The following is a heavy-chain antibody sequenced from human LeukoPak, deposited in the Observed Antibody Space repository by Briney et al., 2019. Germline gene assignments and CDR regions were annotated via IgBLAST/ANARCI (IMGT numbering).Heavy chain of an antibody. V-gene: IGHV3-21*01. J-gene: IGHJ6*03. CDR3: ARVAGSAYYYYYQMDV. CDR1: GFTFSSYS. Sequence: GGAVRLSCAASGFTFSSYSMNGVRQAGGKGREGVSSISSSSSYIYYADSVKGRFTLSRDNAKTSLYLQMNSLRAEDTAVYSCARVAGSAYYYYYQMDVWGKGTTVTVSS. CDR2: ISSSSSYI.